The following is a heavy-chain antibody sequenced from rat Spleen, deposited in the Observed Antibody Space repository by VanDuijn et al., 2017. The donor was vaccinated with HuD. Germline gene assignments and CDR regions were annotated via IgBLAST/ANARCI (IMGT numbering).Heavy chain of an antibody. CDR3: TNCTIGGVLDA. V-gene: IGHV5-7*01. CDR2: ISYDGSRI. D-gene: IGHD4-3*01. CDR1: GFTFSDYN. J-gene: IGHJ4*01. Sequence: EVQLVESGGGLVQPGRSLKLSCAASGFTFSDYNMAWVRQAPKKGLEWVATISYDGSRIYYRDSMKGRFTISRDNTKNTLYLKMDSRRSEDTATYDCTNCTIGGVLDAWGQGTSVTVSS.